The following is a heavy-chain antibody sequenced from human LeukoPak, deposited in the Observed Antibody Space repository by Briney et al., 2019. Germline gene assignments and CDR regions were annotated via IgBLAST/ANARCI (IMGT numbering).Heavy chain of an antibody. Sequence: PGGSLRLSCAASGFTFSSYAMSWVRQAPGKGLEWVSAISGSGGSTYYADSVKGRFTISRDNSKNTLYLQMNSLRAEDTAVYYCARCYCSSTSCYPYYYYYYGMDVWGQGTTVTVSS. CDR1: GFTFSSYA. J-gene: IGHJ6*02. CDR3: ARCYCSSTSCYPYYYYYYGMDV. D-gene: IGHD2-2*01. CDR2: ISGSGGST. V-gene: IGHV3-23*01.